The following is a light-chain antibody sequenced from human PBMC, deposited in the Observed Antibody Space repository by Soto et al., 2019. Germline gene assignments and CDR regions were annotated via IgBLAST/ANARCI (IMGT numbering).Light chain of an antibody. Sequence: QSALTQPRSVSGSPGQSVTISCTGSSSDVGGYSHVSWFQQHPGKAPKLMIYDVTKRPSGVPDRFSGSKSGNTASLTISGLQAEYESDYYCCSFAGTYTIFGGGTKLTVL. V-gene: IGLV2-11*01. CDR2: DVT. CDR3: CSFAGTYTI. J-gene: IGLJ2*01. CDR1: SSDVGGYSH.